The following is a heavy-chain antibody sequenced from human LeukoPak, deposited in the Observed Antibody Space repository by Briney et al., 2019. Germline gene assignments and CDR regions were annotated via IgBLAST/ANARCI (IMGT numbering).Heavy chain of an antibody. J-gene: IGHJ5*02. CDR1: GFTFSSYA. CDR2: ISGGGGST. Sequence: GGSLRLSCAAPGFTFSSYAMSWVRQAPGKGLEWVSGISGGGGSTYYADSVKGRFTISRDNSKNTLYLQMNSLRAEDTAVYYCAKESLYGDYPNNWFDPWGQGTLVTVSS. V-gene: IGHV3-23*01. CDR3: AKESLYGDYPNNWFDP. D-gene: IGHD4-17*01.